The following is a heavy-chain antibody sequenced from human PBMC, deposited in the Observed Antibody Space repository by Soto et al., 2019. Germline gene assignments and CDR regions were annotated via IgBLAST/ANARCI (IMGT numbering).Heavy chain of an antibody. CDR3: ARSVDP. CDR2: IYYSGTT. Sequence: SETLSLTCTVSGGSISSSSYYWAWVRQPPGKGLEWIGSIYYSGTTYYNPSLKSRVTISEDTSKNQFSLKLSSVTDADTAVYYCARSVDPWGQGTLVTVSS. V-gene: IGHV4-39*07. J-gene: IGHJ5*02. CDR1: GGSISSSSYY.